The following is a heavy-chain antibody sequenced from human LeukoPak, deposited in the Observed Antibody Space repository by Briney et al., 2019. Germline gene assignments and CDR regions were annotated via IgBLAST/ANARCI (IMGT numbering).Heavy chain of an antibody. CDR2: INRYNGNT. V-gene: IGHV1-18*01. CDR3: ARGAERGSSYGSDY. D-gene: IGHD5-18*01. CDR1: GYTFSSYG. Sequence: ASVKVSCKASGYTFSSYGITWVRQAPGQGLEWMGWINRYNGNTNYAQKLQGRVTITTDTSTTTAYMELRSLRSEHTARYYSARGAERGSSYGSDYWGQGTLLTVPS. J-gene: IGHJ4*02.